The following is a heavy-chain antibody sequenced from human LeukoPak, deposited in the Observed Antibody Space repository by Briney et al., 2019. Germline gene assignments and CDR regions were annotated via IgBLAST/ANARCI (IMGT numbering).Heavy chain of an antibody. V-gene: IGHV4-59*12. Sequence: SETLSLTCTVSGGSTSSYYWSWIRQPPGKGLEWIGYIYYSGSTNYNPSLKSRFTISVDGPKNQFFLNVTSLTAADTAVYYCARSRQASGLFSSWGQGTLVVVSS. D-gene: IGHD3-10*01. CDR3: ARSRQASGLFSS. CDR1: GGSTSSYY. CDR2: IYYSGST. J-gene: IGHJ5*02.